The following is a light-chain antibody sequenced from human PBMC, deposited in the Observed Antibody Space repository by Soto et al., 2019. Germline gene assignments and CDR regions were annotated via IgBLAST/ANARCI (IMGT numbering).Light chain of an antibody. CDR2: DVS. CDR1: SSDVGGYNY. V-gene: IGLV2-14*03. CDR3: SSYTSSSLHV. Sequence: QSMLTQPASVSGSPGQSITISCTGTSSDVGGYNYVSWYQQHPGKALKLMIYDVSNRPSGVSNRFSGSKSGNTASLTISGLQAEDEADYYCSSYTSSSLHVFGTGTKVTVL. J-gene: IGLJ1*01.